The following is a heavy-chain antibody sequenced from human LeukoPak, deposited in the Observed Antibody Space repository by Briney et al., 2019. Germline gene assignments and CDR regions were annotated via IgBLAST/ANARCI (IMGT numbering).Heavy chain of an antibody. Sequence: PSETLSLTCTVVSVGSISSSSYYWGWIRQPPGKGLEWIGSIYHSGSTYYNPSLKSRVTISVDTSENQFSLKLSSVTAADTAVYYCARPWETDAFDIWGQGTMVTVSS. CDR2: IYHSGST. CDR1: VGSISSSSYY. CDR3: ARPWETDAFDI. D-gene: IGHD1-26*01. V-gene: IGHV4-39*07. J-gene: IGHJ3*02.